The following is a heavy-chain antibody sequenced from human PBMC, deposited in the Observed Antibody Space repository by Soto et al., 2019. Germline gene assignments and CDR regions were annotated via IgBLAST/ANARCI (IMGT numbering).Heavy chain of an antibody. Sequence: ASVKDSCKASGYTFTSYDINWVRQATGQGLEWMGWMNPNSGNPGYARKFQGRVTMTRNTSISTAYMELSSVTAADTAVYYCARVFREHHNMYNWFDPWGQGTLVTVSS. D-gene: IGHD1-26*01. J-gene: IGHJ5*02. CDR3: ARVFREHHNMYNWFDP. CDR2: MNPNSGNP. V-gene: IGHV1-8*01. CDR1: GYTFTSYD.